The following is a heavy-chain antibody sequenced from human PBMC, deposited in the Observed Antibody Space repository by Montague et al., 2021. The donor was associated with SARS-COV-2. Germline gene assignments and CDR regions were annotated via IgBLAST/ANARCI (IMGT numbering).Heavy chain of an antibody. CDR1: GGSISSDY. J-gene: IGHJ4*02. CDR2: MYYSGST. CDR3: ARDFDY. V-gene: IGHV4-59*13. Sequence: SETLSLTCTVSGGSISSDYWSWIRQPPGKGLEWIGYMYYSGSTNYNPSLKSRVTLSVDTSKNQFSLKLSSVTAADTAVYYCARDFDYWGQGTLVTVSS.